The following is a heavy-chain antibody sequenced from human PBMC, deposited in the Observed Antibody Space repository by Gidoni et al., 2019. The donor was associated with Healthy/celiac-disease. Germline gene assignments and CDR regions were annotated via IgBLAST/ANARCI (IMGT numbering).Heavy chain of an antibody. J-gene: IGHJ3*02. D-gene: IGHD5-12*01. CDR1: GLPFSRYA. CDR3: AKDWTVRDGYNDDFDI. CDR2: ISYEGSNK. Sequence: QVQLVESGGGVVQPGRSLGLSCAASGLPFSRYAMHWVRQDPGKGLEWVAVISYEGSNKNCADTVKGRFTNARDNSKNTLYLQMNSLRAEDTAVYYWAKDWTVRDGYNDDFDIWGQGTMVTVSS. V-gene: IGHV3-30*18.